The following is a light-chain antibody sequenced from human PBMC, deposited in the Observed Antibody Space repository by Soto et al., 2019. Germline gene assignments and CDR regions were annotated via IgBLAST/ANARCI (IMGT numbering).Light chain of an antibody. J-gene: IGKJ2*01. CDR1: QSISSY. Sequence: DIQMTQSPSSLSASVGDRVTITCRASQSISSYLNWFQLKPGKAPKLLIYAASTLQSGVASRFSGSGSGTDFTLTISSLQPEDFATYYCQQSYSTPYTFGQGTKLEIK. CDR3: QQSYSTPYT. V-gene: IGKV1-39*01. CDR2: AAS.